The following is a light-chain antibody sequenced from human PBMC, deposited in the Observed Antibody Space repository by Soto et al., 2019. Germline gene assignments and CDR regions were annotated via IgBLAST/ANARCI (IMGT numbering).Light chain of an antibody. V-gene: IGKV1-39*01. J-gene: IGKJ5*01. Sequence: DIQMTQSPPSLSASVGDRVTIACRASQSIATYLNWYQQRPGQAPQLLISAASTLRSGVPSRFSGSGSGTDFTLTIVSLQTEDFASYYCQQSYTVPITFGQGTRLDFK. CDR3: QQSYTVPIT. CDR1: QSIATY. CDR2: AAS.